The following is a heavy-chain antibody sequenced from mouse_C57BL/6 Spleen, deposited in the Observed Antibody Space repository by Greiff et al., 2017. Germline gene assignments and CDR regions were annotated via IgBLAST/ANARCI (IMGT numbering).Heavy chain of an antibody. CDR2: IYPGSGNT. V-gene: IGHV1-76*01. CDR1: GYTFTDYY. D-gene: IGHD3-1*01. J-gene: IGHJ2*01. CDR3: ARGGSPYFDD. Sequence: QVQLKQSGAELVRPGASVKLSCKASGYTFTDYYINWVKQRPGQGLEWIARIYPGSGNTYYNEKFKGKATLTAEKSSSTAYMQLSSLTSEDSAVYFCARGGSPYFDDWGQGTTLTVSS.